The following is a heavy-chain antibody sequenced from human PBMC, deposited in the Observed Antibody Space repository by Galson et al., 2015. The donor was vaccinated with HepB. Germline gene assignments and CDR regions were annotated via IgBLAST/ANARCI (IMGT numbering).Heavy chain of an antibody. J-gene: IGHJ4*02. CDR1: GFTFSSYS. Sequence: SLRLSCAASGFTFSSYSMNWVRQAPGKGLEWVSYISSSSSTIYYADSVKGRFTISRDNAKNSLYLQMNSLRAEDTAVYYCAREGRTVTFDYWGQGTLVTVSS. CDR2: ISSSSSTI. V-gene: IGHV3-48*04. CDR3: AREGRTVTFDY. D-gene: IGHD4-17*01.